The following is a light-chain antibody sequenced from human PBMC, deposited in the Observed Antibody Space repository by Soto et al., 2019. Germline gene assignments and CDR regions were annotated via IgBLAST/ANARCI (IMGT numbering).Light chain of an antibody. CDR3: QQYGSSPLIS. V-gene: IGKV3-20*01. CDR2: GAS. CDR1: QTVSITY. Sequence: VLTEGPGTRSWSPGERATLYCRASQTVSITYLTWYQQKPGQAPRLLIFGASKRATGIPDRFSGSGSGRDFTLTISGLEPEDFAVYYCQQYGSSPLISFGQGTRLEIK. J-gene: IGKJ5*01.